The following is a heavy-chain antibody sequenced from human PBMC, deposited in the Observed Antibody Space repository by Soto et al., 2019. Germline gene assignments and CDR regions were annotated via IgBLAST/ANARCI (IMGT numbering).Heavy chain of an antibody. CDR2: INHSGST. CDR1: GGSFSGYY. D-gene: IGHD2-15*01. J-gene: IGHJ4*02. Sequence: QVQLQQWGAGLLKPSETLSLTCAVYGGSFSGYYWSWIRQPPGKGLEWIGEINHSGSTNYNPSLKSRVTISVDTSKNQFSLTLSSLTATDTAVYYCASLPETPYCSGGSCNDYCGQGNLVTASS. V-gene: IGHV4-34*01. CDR3: ASLPETPYCSGGSCNDY.